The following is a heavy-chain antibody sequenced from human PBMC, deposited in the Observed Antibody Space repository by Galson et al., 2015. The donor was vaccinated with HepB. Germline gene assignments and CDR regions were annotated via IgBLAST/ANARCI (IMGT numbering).Heavy chain of an antibody. CDR1: GFTFSSYA. D-gene: IGHD6-13*01. Sequence: SLRLSCAASGFTFSSYAMHWVRQAPGKGLEWVAVISYDGSNKYYADSVKGRFTISRDISKNTLYLQMNSLRAEDTAVYYCARGESSSWYRGWLYFDYWGQGTLVTVSS. J-gene: IGHJ4*02. CDR2: ISYDGSNK. V-gene: IGHV3-30*04. CDR3: ARGESSSWYRGWLYFDY.